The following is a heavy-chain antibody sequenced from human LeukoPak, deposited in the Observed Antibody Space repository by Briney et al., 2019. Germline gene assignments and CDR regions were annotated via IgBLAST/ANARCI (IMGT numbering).Heavy chain of an antibody. J-gene: IGHJ6*02. D-gene: IGHD6-13*01. V-gene: IGHV3-23*01. CDR1: GFTFSSYA. Sequence: GGSLRLSRAASGFTFSSYAMSWVRQAPGKGLEWVSAISGSGGSTYYADSVKGRFTISRDNSKNALYLQMNSLRAEDTAVYYCAKERIAAAGTGYYYGMDVWGQGTTVTVSS. CDR3: AKERIAAAGTGYYYGMDV. CDR2: ISGSGGST.